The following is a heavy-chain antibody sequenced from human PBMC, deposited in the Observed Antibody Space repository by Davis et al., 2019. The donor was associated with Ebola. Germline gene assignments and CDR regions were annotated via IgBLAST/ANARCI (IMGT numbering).Heavy chain of an antibody. CDR2: ISWDGGST. V-gene: IGHV3-43D*03. CDR3: AKAYSSSRYCFDY. Sequence: GESLKISCAASGFTFDDYAMHWVRQAPGKGLEWVSLISWDGGSTYYADSVKGRFTTSRDNSKNSLYLQMNSLRAEDTALYYCAKAYSSSRYCFDYWGQGTLVTVSS. CDR1: GFTFDDYA. J-gene: IGHJ4*02. D-gene: IGHD6-13*01.